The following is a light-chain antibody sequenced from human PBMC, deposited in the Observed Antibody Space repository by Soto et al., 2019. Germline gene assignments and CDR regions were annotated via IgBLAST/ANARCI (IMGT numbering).Light chain of an antibody. CDR1: HSIGYY. CDR3: QRFGTSPPWT. V-gene: IGKV3-20*01. J-gene: IGKJ1*01. CDR2: GTS. Sequence: IVLTQSPGTLSLSPGERATLSFRSSHSIGYYLAWYQEKPGQAPRLLIYGTSIRATGIPDRFSGSGSGTDFTLTITRLEPEDFAVYYCQRFGTSPPWTFGQGTKVDIK.